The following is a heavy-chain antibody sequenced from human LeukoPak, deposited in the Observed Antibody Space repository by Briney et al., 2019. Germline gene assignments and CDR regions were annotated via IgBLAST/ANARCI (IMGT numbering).Heavy chain of an antibody. V-gene: IGHV4-39*01. CDR3: ARRGHSSHGYWYFDL. CDR1: GGSISSSSYY. Sequence: SETLSLTCTVSGGSISSSSYYWGWIRQPPGTGLEWIGSIYYSGSTYYNPSLKSRVTISVDTSKNQFSLKLSSVTAADTAVYYCARRGHSSHGYWYFDLWGRGTLVTVSP. CDR2: IYYSGST. D-gene: IGHD6-13*01. J-gene: IGHJ2*01.